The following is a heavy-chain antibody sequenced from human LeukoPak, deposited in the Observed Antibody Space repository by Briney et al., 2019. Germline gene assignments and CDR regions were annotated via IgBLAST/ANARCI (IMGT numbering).Heavy chain of an antibody. J-gene: IGHJ4*02. Sequence: PGGSLRLSCAASGFTFANYAMNWFRHTPGKGLEWLSYISSTNAIYYADSVKGRFTISRDNAKESLYLQMNSLRAEDTAVYYCAKGVAVASPYYFDYWGQGTLVTVSS. V-gene: IGHV3-69-1*01. CDR1: GFTFANYA. CDR3: AKGVAVASPYYFDY. D-gene: IGHD6-19*01. CDR2: ISSTNAI.